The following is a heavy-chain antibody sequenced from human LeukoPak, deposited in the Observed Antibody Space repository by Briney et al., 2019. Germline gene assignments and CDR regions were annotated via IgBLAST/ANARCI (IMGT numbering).Heavy chain of an antibody. J-gene: IGHJ4*02. Sequence: PSETLSLTCAVYGGSFSGYYWSWIRQPPGKGLEWIGEINHSGSTNYNPSLKSRVTISVDTSKNQFSLKLSSVTAADTAVYYCARDRNYDILTGYDYWGQGTLVTVSS. CDR3: ARDRNYDILTGYDY. CDR2: INHSGST. V-gene: IGHV4-34*01. D-gene: IGHD3-9*01. CDR1: GGSFSGYY.